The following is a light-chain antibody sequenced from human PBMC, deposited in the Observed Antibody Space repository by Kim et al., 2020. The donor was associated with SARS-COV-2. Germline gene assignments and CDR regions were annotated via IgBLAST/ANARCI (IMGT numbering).Light chain of an antibody. J-gene: IGLJ3*02. CDR3: SSYTSSSTWV. CDR1: SSGVGGYNY. Sequence: GQSLTLSCTGTSSGVGGYNYVSWYQQHPGKAPKLMIYDVSKRPSGVSNRFSGSKSGNTASLTISGLQAEDEADYYCSSYTSSSTWVFGGGTQLTVL. V-gene: IGLV2-14*04. CDR2: DVS.